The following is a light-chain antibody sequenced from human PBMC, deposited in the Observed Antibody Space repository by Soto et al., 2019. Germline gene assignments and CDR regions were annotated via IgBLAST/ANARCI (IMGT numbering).Light chain of an antibody. CDR2: GAS. Sequence: EIVMTQSPATLSVSPGERATLSCRASQTVRSNLAWYQQKPGQAPRLLISGASARATGIPARFSGSGSGTEYTLSISSLQSEDSALYHCHQYDSWPHTFGQGTKVEIK. J-gene: IGKJ2*01. V-gene: IGKV3-15*01. CDR3: HQYDSWPHT. CDR1: QTVRSN.